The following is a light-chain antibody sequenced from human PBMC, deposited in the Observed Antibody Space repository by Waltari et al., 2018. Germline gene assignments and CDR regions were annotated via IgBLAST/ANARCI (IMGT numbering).Light chain of an antibody. CDR3: QQYNTYSS. CDR2: KAS. Sequence: DIQMTQSPSSLSASVGDRVTLTCRASQSISNWLAWYQQKPGKAPISLSYKASLLKSGVPSRFSGSGSGTQITLTISSLQPGDFATYYCQQYNTYSSFGQGTKLEIK. CDR1: QSISNW. V-gene: IGKV1-5*03. J-gene: IGKJ2*01.